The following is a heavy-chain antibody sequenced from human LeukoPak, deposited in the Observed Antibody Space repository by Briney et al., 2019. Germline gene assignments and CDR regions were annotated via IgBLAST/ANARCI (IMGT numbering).Heavy chain of an antibody. CDR2: INPNTGDT. V-gene: IGHV1-2*02. D-gene: IGHD6-19*01. Sequence: GASVKVSCKASGYTFTDYYIHWVRQAPGQGLEWMGWINPNTGDTNYAQNFQGRVTMTRDTSISTAYMELSRLRSDDTAVYYCARAPVGYSSGWRENFNYWGQGTLATVSS. CDR1: GYTFTDYY. CDR3: ARAPVGYSSGWRENFNY. J-gene: IGHJ4*02.